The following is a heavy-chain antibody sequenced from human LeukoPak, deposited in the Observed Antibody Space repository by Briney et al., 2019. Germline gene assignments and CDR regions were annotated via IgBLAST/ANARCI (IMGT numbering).Heavy chain of an antibody. CDR3: AKEGSSSWSQPFDY. V-gene: IGHV3-23*01. Sequence: TGGSLRLSCAASGFSFSTYSMNWVRQAPGKGLEWVSAISGSGGSTYYADSVKGRFTISRDNSKNTLYLQMNSLRAEDTAVYYCAKEGSSSWSQPFDYWGQGTLVTVSS. CDR1: GFSFSTYS. J-gene: IGHJ4*02. CDR2: ISGSGGST. D-gene: IGHD6-13*01.